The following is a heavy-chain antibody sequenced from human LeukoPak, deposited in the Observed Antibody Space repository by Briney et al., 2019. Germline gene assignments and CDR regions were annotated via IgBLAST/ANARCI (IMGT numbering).Heavy chain of an antibody. J-gene: IGHJ4*02. D-gene: IGHD6-6*01. CDR1: GFTFSSYA. CDR3: PKGTGIAARPSPFDY. Sequence: GGSLRLSCATSGFTFSSYAMSWVRQAPGKGLEWVSAISGSGGSTFYADSVKGRFTVSRDNSKNTLYLQMNSLRAEDTAVYYCPKGTGIAARPSPFDYWGQGTLVTVSS. CDR2: ISGSGGST. V-gene: IGHV3-23*01.